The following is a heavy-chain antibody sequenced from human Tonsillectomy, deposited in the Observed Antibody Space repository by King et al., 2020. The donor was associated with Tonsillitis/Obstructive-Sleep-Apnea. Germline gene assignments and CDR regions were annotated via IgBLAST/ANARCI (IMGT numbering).Heavy chain of an antibody. J-gene: IGHJ4*02. V-gene: IGHV3-21*01. Sequence: VQLVESGGGLVKPGGSLKLSCTASAISFTGYTMTWVRQAPGKGLEWGSSISSSGDYMYYADSVRGRFTISRDNAKNSLYLQMASLTAEDTAVYYCARATFGSDYWGQGTLVTVSS. CDR1: AISFTGYT. CDR2: ISSSGDYM. CDR3: ARATFGSDY. D-gene: IGHD1-26*01.